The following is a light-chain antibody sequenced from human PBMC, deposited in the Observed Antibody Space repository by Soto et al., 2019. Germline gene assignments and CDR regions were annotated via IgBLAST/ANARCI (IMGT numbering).Light chain of an antibody. Sequence: QSVLTQPPSVSGAPGQRVTISCTGRSSNIGAGYDVHWYQQFPGTAPKLLIYGNSNRPSGVPDRFSGSKSGTSASLAITGLQAEAEADYYCQSYDSSLSGVVFGGGTKLTVL. CDR2: GNS. V-gene: IGLV1-40*01. J-gene: IGLJ2*01. CDR1: SSNIGAGYD. CDR3: QSYDSSLSGVV.